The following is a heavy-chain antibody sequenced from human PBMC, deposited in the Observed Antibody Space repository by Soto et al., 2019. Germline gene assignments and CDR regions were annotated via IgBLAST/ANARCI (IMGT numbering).Heavy chain of an antibody. D-gene: IGHD6-13*01. V-gene: IGHV3-21*01. CDR3: TRDASRDSSARGWFDP. J-gene: IGHJ5*02. CDR2: ISSNSAYI. Sequence: GGSLRLSCAASGFTFRSFTMNWVRQAPGKGLEWVSAISSNSAYIYYTDALRGRFTISRDNAKNSLHLRMNSLRAEDTAVYYCTRDASRDSSARGWFDPWGPGTLVTVSS. CDR1: GFTFRSFT.